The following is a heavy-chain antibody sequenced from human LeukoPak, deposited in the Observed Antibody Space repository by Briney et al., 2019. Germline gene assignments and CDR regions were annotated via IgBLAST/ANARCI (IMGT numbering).Heavy chain of an antibody. CDR3: ARAPISYCSGGSCRYFDY. CDR1: GYTFTSYG. V-gene: IGHV1-18*01. J-gene: IGHJ4*02. Sequence: GASVKVSCKASGYTFTSYGISWVRQAPGQGLEWMGWISAYNGNTNYAQKLQGRVTMTTDTSTSTAYTELRSLRSDDTAVYYCARAPISYCSGGSCRYFDYWGQGTLVTVSS. CDR2: ISAYNGNT. D-gene: IGHD2-15*01.